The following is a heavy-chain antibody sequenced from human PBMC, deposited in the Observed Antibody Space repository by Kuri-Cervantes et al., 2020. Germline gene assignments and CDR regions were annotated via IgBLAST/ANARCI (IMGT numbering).Heavy chain of an antibody. V-gene: IGHV4-59*01. CDR1: GGSISSYY. J-gene: IGHJ3*02. CDR2: IYYSGST. Sequence: SETLSLTCTVSGGSISSYYWSWIRQPPGKGLEWIGYIYYSGSTNYNPSLKSRVTISVDTSKNQFSLKLSSVTAADTAVYYCARDSTIEGIVRAFDIWGQGTMVTVSS. D-gene: IGHD2-8*01. CDR3: ARDSTIEGIVRAFDI.